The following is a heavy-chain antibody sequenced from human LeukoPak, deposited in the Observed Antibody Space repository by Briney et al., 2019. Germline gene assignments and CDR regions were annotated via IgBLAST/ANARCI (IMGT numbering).Heavy chain of an antibody. CDR3: ASYSSSSGLTPVGLYYFDY. CDR1: GGTFSSYA. J-gene: IGHJ4*02. CDR2: IIPIFGTA. Sequence: SVKVSCKASGGTFSSYAISWVRQAPGQGLEWMGGIIPIFGTANYAQKFQGRVTITADESTSTAYMELSSLRSEDTAVYYCASYSSSSGLTPVGLYYFDYWGQGTLVTVSS. V-gene: IGHV1-69*01. D-gene: IGHD6-6*01.